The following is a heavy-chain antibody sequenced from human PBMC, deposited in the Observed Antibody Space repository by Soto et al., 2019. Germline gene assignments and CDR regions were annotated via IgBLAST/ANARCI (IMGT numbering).Heavy chain of an antibody. D-gene: IGHD3-3*01. V-gene: IGHV3-33*01. J-gene: IGHJ4*02. CDR3: ARAQNRITIFGVVTSPDY. CDR2: IWYDGSNK. Sequence: GGSLRLSCAVSGFTFSSYGMHWVRQAPGKGLEWVAVIWYDGSNKYYADSVKGRFTISRDNSKNTLYLQMNSLRAEDTAVYYCARAQNRITIFGVVTSPDYWGQGTLVTVSS. CDR1: GFTFSSYG.